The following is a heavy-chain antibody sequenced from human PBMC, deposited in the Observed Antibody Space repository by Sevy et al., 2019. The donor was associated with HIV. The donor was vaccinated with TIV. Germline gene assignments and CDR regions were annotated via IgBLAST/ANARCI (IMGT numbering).Heavy chain of an antibody. CDR2: IKSKSEGATR. Sequence: GGSLRLSCAASEFTFRNAWMSWVRQAPGKGLEWVARIKSKSEGATRDFAAPVKGRFAISRDDSKNTLYLQMDSLKTEDTAVYYCAAGVGASDFDYWGQGILVTVSS. D-gene: IGHD1-26*01. J-gene: IGHJ4*02. V-gene: IGHV3-15*01. CDR3: AAGVGASDFDY. CDR1: EFTFRNAW.